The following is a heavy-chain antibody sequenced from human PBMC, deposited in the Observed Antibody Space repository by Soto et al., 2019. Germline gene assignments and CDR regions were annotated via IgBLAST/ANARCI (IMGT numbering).Heavy chain of an antibody. CDR1: GYTFTSYG. V-gene: IGHV1-18*01. Sequence: QVQLVQSGAEVKKPGASVKVSCKASGYTFTSYGISWVRQAPGQGLEYMGWISAYNGNTNYAQNLQGRVTMTTDTAPSTAYRELRGLRSDETAVYYCAGGGRNTADAYWGQGTLVAFSA. CDR2: ISAYNGNT. D-gene: IGHD5-18*01. J-gene: IGHJ4*02. CDR3: AGGGRNTADAY.